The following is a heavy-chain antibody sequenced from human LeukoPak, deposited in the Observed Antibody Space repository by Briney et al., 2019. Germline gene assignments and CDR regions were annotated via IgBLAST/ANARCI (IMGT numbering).Heavy chain of an antibody. CDR2: ISAGGETT. D-gene: IGHD1-1*01. J-gene: IGHJ3*02. V-gene: IGHV3-23*01. CDR1: GFDFSTYA. Sequence: GGSLRLSCAASGFDFSTYAINWVRQAPGKGLEWVSGISAGGETTFYADSVRGRLTISRDNSKNTLYQQMNSLRADDTAVYYCAKSLLTTATGTGRAFDIWGQGTMVTVSS. CDR3: AKSLLTTATGTGRAFDI.